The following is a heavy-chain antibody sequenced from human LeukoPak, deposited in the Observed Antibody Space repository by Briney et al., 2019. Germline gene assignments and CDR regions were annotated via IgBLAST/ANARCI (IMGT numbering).Heavy chain of an antibody. D-gene: IGHD3-10*01. Sequence: RRSLRLSCAASGFTFSSYGMHWVRQAPGKGLEWVAVISYDGSNKYYADSVKGRFTISRDNSKNTLYLQMNSLRAEDTAVYYCAKDYYGSGSFNYYYYGMDVWGQGTTVTVSS. CDR3: AKDYYGSGSFNYYYYGMDV. CDR1: GFTFSSYG. CDR2: ISYDGSNK. J-gene: IGHJ6*02. V-gene: IGHV3-30*18.